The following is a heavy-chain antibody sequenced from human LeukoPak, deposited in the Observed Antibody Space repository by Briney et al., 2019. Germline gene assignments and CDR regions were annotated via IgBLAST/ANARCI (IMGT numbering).Heavy chain of an antibody. V-gene: IGHV1-2*02. CDR2: INPNSGGT. D-gene: IGHD4-23*01. CDR1: GYTFTDYY. Sequence: ASVKVSCKASGYTFTDYYIHWVRQAPGQGLEWMGWINPNSGGTNNAQKFQGRVTMTRDTSIRTAYMELSRLRLDDTAVYYCARDAYGGNPSPDYWGQGTLVTVSS. J-gene: IGHJ4*02. CDR3: ARDAYGGNPSPDY.